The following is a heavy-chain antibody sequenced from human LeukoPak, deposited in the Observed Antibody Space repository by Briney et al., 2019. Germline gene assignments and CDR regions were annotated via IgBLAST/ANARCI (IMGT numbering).Heavy chain of an antibody. CDR3: ARLGDRSSSWPWDI. J-gene: IGHJ3*02. D-gene: IGHD6-13*01. CDR2: IYPDDSNT. CDR1: GYSFTSDW. V-gene: IGHV5-51*01. Sequence: GESLKLSCKGSGYSFTSDWIGWVRQMPGQGLEWMGIIYPDDSNTIYGPSFQGQVTISADKSNSTAYLQWSSLKASDTAMYYCARLGDRSSSWPWDIWGQGTMVTVSS.